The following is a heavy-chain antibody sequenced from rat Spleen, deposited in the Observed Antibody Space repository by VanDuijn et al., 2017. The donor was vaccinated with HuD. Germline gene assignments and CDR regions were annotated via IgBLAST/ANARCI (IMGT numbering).Heavy chain of an antibody. D-gene: IGHD4-3*01. V-gene: IGHV3-1*01. CDR3: ARYIGNNSGFAY. J-gene: IGHJ3*01. CDR2: ITYSGGT. CDR1: GYSITTNY. Sequence: EVQLQESGPGLVKPSQSLSLTCSVPGYSITTNYWSWVRKFPGNKMEWIGHITYSGGTSYNPSLKSRISITRDTSKNQFFLQLNSVTTDDTATYYCARYIGNNSGFAYWGQGTLVTVSS.